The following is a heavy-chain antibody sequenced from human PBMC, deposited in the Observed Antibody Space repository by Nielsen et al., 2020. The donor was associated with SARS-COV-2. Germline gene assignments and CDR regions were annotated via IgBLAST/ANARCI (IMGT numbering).Heavy chain of an antibody. CDR2: INNSSSTI. D-gene: IGHD4-23*01. J-gene: IGHJ4*02. Sequence: GGSLRRACAGSGFTFSSYSVNWFRQAPGKGLEWVSYINNSSSTIYYADSVKGRFTISRDNAKNSLYLQMNSLRDEDTAVYYCAGKLYYWGQGTLVTVSS. CDR1: GFTFSSYS. CDR3: AGKLYY. V-gene: IGHV3-48*02.